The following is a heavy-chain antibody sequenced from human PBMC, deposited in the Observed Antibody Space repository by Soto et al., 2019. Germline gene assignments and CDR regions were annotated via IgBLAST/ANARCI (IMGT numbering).Heavy chain of an antibody. J-gene: IGHJ5*02. Sequence: ASVKVSCKXSGYTFTGYYMHWVRQAPGQGLEWMGWINPNSGGTNCAQKFQGWVTMTRDTSISTAYMELSRLRSDDTAVYYCARGIAAAGNSYWFDPWGQGTLVTVSS. CDR3: ARGIAAAGNSYWFDP. CDR2: INPNSGGT. D-gene: IGHD6-13*01. V-gene: IGHV1-2*04. CDR1: GYTFTGYY.